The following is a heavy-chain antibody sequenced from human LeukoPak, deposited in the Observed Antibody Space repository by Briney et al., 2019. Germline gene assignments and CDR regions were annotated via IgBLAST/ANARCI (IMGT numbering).Heavy chain of an antibody. Sequence: GGSLRLSCAGSGFTFSNYWMSRVRQAPGKGLEWVGNIKEDGSEKYYVDSVKGRFTISRDNAKNSLYLQMNSLRAEDTAVYYCAREITWEVTPIWGQGTMVTVSS. J-gene: IGHJ3*02. V-gene: IGHV3-7*01. CDR1: GFTFSNYW. CDR2: IKEDGSEK. D-gene: IGHD3-16*01. CDR3: AREITWEVTPI.